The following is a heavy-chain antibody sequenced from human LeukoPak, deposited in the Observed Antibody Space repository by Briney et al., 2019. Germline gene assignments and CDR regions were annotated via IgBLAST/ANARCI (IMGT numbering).Heavy chain of an antibody. CDR1: GYTFTGYY. CDR2: INPNSGGT. J-gene: IGHJ4*02. CDR3: ARGPNWDPNFDY. D-gene: IGHD1-1*01. Sequence: ASVKLSCKASGYTFTGYYMHWVRQAPGQGLEWMGWINPNSGGTNYAQKFQGRFTMTRDTSISTAYMELTRLRSDDTAVYYCARGPNWDPNFDYWGQGTLVTVSS. V-gene: IGHV1-2*02.